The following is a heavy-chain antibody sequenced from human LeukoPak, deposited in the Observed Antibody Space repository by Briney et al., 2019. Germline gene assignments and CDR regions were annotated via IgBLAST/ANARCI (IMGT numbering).Heavy chain of an antibody. Sequence: ASVKVSCKASVYTFTDYFIHWVRQAPGQGLDWMGWINPITCVTLYAQKFQGRLTMTRDTSTSTANMELRSLRSDDTAVYYCVTWIIGSGIPSGVDIWGQGTMVTVSS. CDR1: VYTFTDYF. V-gene: IGHV1-2*02. CDR3: VTWIIGSGIPSGVDI. D-gene: IGHD2-15*01. J-gene: IGHJ3*02. CDR2: INPITCVT.